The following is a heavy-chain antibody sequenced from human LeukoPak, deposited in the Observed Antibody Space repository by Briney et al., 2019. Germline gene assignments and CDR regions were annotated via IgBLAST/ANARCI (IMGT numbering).Heavy chain of an antibody. CDR1: GFTFSSYA. Sequence: GGSLRLSCAASGFTFSSYAMSWVRQAPGKGLEWVSAISGSGGSTCYADSVKGRFTISRDNSKNTLYLQMNSLRAEDTAVYYCAKENGNIRTLGYYYYYMDVWGKGTTVNVSS. V-gene: IGHV3-23*01. D-gene: IGHD1/OR15-1a*01. J-gene: IGHJ6*03. CDR3: AKENGNIRTLGYYYYYMDV. CDR2: ISGSGGST.